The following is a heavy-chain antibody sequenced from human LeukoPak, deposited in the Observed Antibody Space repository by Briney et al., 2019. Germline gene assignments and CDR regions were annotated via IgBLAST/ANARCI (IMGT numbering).Heavy chain of an antibody. CDR1: GYTFTVYN. Sequence: GASVKLSFTSSGYTFTVYNMHWSWLAPGPGLEWMGWIDPKRGGTNDAQKFQGRVTMTRDTSISTDYMELSRLRSDDPAVYYCARNRHSSSWYTFDYWGQGTLVTVSS. J-gene: IGHJ4*02. V-gene: IGHV1-2*02. D-gene: IGHD6-13*01. CDR2: IDPKRGGT. CDR3: ARNRHSSSWYTFDY.